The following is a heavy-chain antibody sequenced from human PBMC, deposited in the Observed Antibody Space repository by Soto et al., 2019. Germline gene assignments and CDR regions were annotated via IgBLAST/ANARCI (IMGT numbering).Heavy chain of an antibody. D-gene: IGHD6-13*01. V-gene: IGHV3-33*01. CDR3: ARDEGTSWYPKFFY. CDR1: GFTFSSYG. J-gene: IGHJ4*02. Sequence: GESLKISCAASGFTFSSYGMHWVRQAPGKGLGWVAVMWFDGSHKYYADSVKGRFTISRDNSKNTLYLQMNSLRADDTAVYYCARDEGTSWYPKFFYWGQGTLVTVSS. CDR2: MWFDGSHK.